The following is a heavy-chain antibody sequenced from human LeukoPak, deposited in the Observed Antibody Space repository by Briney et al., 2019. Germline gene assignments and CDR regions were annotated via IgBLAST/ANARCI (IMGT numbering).Heavy chain of an antibody. D-gene: IGHD2-15*01. Sequence: SETLSLTCTASGGSISSGDYYWSWIRQPPGKGLEWIGYIYYSGSTYYNPSLKSRVTISVDTSKNQFSLKLSSVTAADTAVYYCAKYCSGGSCYYDAFDIWGQGTMVTVSS. V-gene: IGHV4-30-4*01. CDR1: GGSISSGDYY. CDR2: IYYSGST. CDR3: AKYCSGGSCYYDAFDI. J-gene: IGHJ3*02.